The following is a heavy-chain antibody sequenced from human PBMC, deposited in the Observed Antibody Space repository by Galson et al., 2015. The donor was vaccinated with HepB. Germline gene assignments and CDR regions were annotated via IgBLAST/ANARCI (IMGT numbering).Heavy chain of an antibody. CDR1: GFTFSSYA. V-gene: IGHV3-23*01. D-gene: IGHD6-19*01. CDR2: ISGSGGST. J-gene: IGHJ4*02. Sequence: LRLSCAASGFTFSSYAMSWVRQAPGKGLEWVSAISGSGGSTYYADSVKGRFTISRDNSKNTLYLQMNSLRAEDTAVYYCAKGGRSGWYSDYWGQGTLVTVSS. CDR3: AKGGRSGWYSDY.